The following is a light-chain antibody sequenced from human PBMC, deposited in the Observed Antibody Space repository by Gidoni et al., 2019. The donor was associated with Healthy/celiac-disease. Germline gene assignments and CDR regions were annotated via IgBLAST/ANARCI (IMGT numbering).Light chain of an antibody. J-gene: IGKJ1*01. Sequence: DIVLTQSPGTLSLSPGERATLSGRASQSVSSSYLAWYQQKPGQAPRLLIYGASSRATGLPDRFSGSGSGTDFTLTISRLEPEDFAVYYCQQYGSSPRTFGQXTKVEIK. CDR3: QQYGSSPRT. CDR2: GAS. CDR1: QSVSSSY. V-gene: IGKV3-20*01.